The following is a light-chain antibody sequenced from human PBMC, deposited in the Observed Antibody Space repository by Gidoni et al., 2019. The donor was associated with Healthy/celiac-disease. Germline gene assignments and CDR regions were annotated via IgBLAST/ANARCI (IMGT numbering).Light chain of an antibody. J-gene: IGKJ1*01. CDR3: QQYNNWPWT. V-gene: IGKV3-15*01. Sequence: EIVMLPSPASLSVSPGERATLSCRASHSVSSNLAWYQQKPGQAPRLLIDGATTRATGIPARFSGSGSGTEFTLTISSLQAEDFAVYYCQQYNNWPWTFGQGTKVEIK. CDR2: GAT. CDR1: HSVSSN.